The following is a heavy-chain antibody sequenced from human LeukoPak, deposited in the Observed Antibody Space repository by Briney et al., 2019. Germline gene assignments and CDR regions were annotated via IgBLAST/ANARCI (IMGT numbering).Heavy chain of an antibody. V-gene: IGHV3-66*01. CDR2: IYSGGST. D-gene: IGHD2-15*01. CDR1: GFTVSNKY. J-gene: IGHJ3*02. Sequence: GGSLRLSCAASGFTVSNKYMSWVSQAPGRGLEWVSVIYSGGSTYYADSVKGRFSISRDKSMNTLYLQMNSLRAEDTALYYCAREMYCSGGSCYGDAFDIWGQGTMVTVSS. CDR3: AREMYCSGGSCYGDAFDI.